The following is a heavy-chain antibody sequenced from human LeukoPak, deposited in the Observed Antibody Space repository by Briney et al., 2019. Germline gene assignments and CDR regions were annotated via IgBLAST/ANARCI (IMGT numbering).Heavy chain of an antibody. CDR3: ASLGSGSSRIIDFDY. J-gene: IGHJ4*02. D-gene: IGHD3-10*01. CDR2: IDPSGGGT. Sequence: ASAKVSCKASGYTFTSYYMHWVRQAPGQGLEWMGIIDPSGGGTNYAQKFQGRVTMTRDTSTSTVYMELSSLRSEDTAVYYCASLGSGSSRIIDFDYWGQGTLVTVSS. CDR1: GYTFTSYY. V-gene: IGHV1-46*01.